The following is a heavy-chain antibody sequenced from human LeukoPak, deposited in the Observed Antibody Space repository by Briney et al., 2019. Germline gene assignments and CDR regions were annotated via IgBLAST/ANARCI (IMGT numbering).Heavy chain of an antibody. V-gene: IGHV3-30*02. CDR3: AKDRSTERRYYYYYMDV. D-gene: IGHD1-1*01. J-gene: IGHJ6*03. CDR2: IRYDGSNK. Sequence: GGSLRLSCAASGFTFSSYGMHWVRQAPGKGLEWVAFIRYDGSNKYYADSVKGRFTISRDNSKNTLYLQMNSLRAEDTAVYYCAKDRSTERRYYYYYMDVWGKGTTVTISS. CDR1: GFTFSSYG.